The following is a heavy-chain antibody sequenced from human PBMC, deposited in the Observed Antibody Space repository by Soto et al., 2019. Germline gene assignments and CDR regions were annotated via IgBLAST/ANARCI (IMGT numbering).Heavy chain of an antibody. CDR3: ARLEGSWFDP. CDR2: IYYSGST. CDR1: GDSDSSGSYY. Sequence: PSETLSLTCTVSGDSDSSGSYYWSWIRQPPGKGLEWIGYIYYSGSTNYNPSLKSRVTISVDTSKNQFSLKLSSVTAADTAVYYCARLEGSWFDPWGQGTLVNVSS. V-gene: IGHV4-61*01. J-gene: IGHJ5*02. D-gene: IGHD1-26*01.